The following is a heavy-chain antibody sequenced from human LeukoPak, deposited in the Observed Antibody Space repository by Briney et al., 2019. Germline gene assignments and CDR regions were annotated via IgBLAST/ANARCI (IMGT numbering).Heavy chain of an antibody. CDR3: ARVVVTGEQYRVVDM. CDR1: GFTLSSYC. Sequence: GGSLRLSCATSGFTLSSYCMSWFRQAPGKGLEWVANINHDGSDKNYVDSVKGRFTISRDNAKNTLYLQMNHLRAEDTAVYYCARVVVTGEQYRVVDMGGQGTMVTVSS. CDR2: INHDGSDK. D-gene: IGHD6-19*01. V-gene: IGHV3-7*03. J-gene: IGHJ3*02.